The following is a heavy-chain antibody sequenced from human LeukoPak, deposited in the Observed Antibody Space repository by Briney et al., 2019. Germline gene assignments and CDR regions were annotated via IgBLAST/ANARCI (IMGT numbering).Heavy chain of an antibody. CDR1: GFTFSSSA. V-gene: IGHV3-23*01. CDR3: AKQLGYCSDGSCYFPY. D-gene: IGHD2-15*01. J-gene: IGHJ4*02. Sequence: PGGSLRLSCAASGFTFSSSAMSWVRQAPEKGLEWVSAISNNGGYTYYADSVQGRFTISRDNSKSTLCLQMNGLRAEDTAVYYCAKQLGYCSDGSCYFPYWGQGTLVTVSS. CDR2: ISNNGGYT.